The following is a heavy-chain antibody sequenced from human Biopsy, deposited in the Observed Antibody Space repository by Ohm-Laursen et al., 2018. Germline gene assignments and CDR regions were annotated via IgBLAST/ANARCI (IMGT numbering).Heavy chain of an antibody. Sequence: SLTLSLTCSVSSASINLYYWGWIRQSPGKGLEWVGYINHSGHTNYNPSLKSRLTMSVDTSKNQFSLKLTSVTAADTAVYYCARDRIAYCTVTSCYNFGLDVWGQGTTVTVSS. V-gene: IGHV4-59*01. J-gene: IGHJ6*02. D-gene: IGHD2-8*02. CDR2: INHSGHT. CDR1: SASINLYY. CDR3: ARDRIAYCTVTSCYNFGLDV.